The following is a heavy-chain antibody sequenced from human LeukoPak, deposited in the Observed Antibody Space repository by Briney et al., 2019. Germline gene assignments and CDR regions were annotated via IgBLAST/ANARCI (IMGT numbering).Heavy chain of an antibody. CDR3: ANGPPFGVVPAAGAFDI. CDR2: ISGSGGST. CDR1: GFTFSSYG. D-gene: IGHD2-2*01. V-gene: IGHV3-23*01. J-gene: IGHJ3*02. Sequence: GGSLRLSCAASGFTFSSYGMSWVRQAPGKGLEWVSAISGSGGSTYYADSVKGRFTISRDNSKNTLYLQMNSLRAEDTAVYYCANGPPFGVVPAAGAFDIWGQGTMVTVSS.